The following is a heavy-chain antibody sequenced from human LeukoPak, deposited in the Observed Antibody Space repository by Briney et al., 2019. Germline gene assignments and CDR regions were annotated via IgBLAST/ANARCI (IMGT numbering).Heavy chain of an antibody. CDR1: GFTFSSYS. J-gene: IGHJ6*02. D-gene: IGHD6-13*01. CDR2: ISSSSSYI. V-gene: IGHV3-21*01. Sequence: PGGSLRLSCAASGFTFSSYSMNWVRQAPGKGLEWVSSISSSSSYIYYADSVKGRFTISRDNAKNSLYLQMNSLRAEDTAVYYCARATYKQLVKYYYYGMDVWGQGTTVTVSS. CDR3: ARATYKQLVKYYYYGMDV.